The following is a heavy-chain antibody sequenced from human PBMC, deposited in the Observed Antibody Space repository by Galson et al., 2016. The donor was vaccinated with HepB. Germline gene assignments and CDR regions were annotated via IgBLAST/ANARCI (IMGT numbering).Heavy chain of an antibody. CDR2: IYSGGST. Sequence: SLRLSCAVSGFIVNNNYMSWVRQAPGKGLEWVSVIYSGGSTYYADSVRGRFTISRAKSENTLYLQLNSLRAEDTAVYYCARGGDPGTLITVFGVVIPSSYYIDVWGKGTTVTVSS. CDR3: ARGGDPGTLITVFGVVIPSSYYIDV. V-gene: IGHV3-53*01. D-gene: IGHD3-3*01. J-gene: IGHJ6*03. CDR1: GFIVNNNY.